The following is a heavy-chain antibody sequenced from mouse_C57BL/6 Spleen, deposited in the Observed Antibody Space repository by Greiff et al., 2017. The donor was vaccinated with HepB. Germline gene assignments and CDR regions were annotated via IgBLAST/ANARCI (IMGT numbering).Heavy chain of an antibody. D-gene: IGHD2-1*01. CDR1: GFSLTSYG. CDR2: IWGVGST. V-gene: IGHV2-6*01. CDR3: ASRYGNYAFAY. J-gene: IGHJ3*01. Sequence: VQLQQSGPGLVAPSQSLSITCTVSGFSLTSYGVDWVRQSPGKGLEWLGVIWGVGSTNYNSALKSRLSISKDNSKSQVFLKMNSLQTDDTAMYYCASRYGNYAFAYWGQGTLVTVSA.